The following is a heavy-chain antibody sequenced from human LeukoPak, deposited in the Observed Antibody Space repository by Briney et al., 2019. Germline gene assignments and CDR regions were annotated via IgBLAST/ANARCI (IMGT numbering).Heavy chain of an antibody. J-gene: IGHJ4*02. CDR2: IYYTVNT. D-gene: IGHD2-21*02. V-gene: IGHV4-39*07. Sequence: PSETLSLTCTVSGGSISRSDYYWGWIRQPPGKRLEWIGSIYYTVNTHYNPSLKSRVTISIDTSKNQVSLKLTSVTAADTAVYYCARVGDGWTYDYWGQGTLVTVSS. CDR3: ARVGDGWTYDY. CDR1: GGSISRSDYY.